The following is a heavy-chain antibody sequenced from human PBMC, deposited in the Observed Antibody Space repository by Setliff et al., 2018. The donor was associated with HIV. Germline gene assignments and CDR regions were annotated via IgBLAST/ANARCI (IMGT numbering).Heavy chain of an antibody. CDR2: FYTSGTI. D-gene: IGHD3-10*01. V-gene: IGHV4-4*07. CDR1: GGSISGHY. J-gene: IGHJ4*02. Sequence: PSETLSLTCSVSGGSISGHYWGWIRQPAGKGLEWIGRFYTSGTIDYNPSLKSRVTISRDTSKNQFSLKLSSVTATDTALYYCARGRFHRLHRPYSGSGSLGIQYFDYWGQGTLVTVSS. CDR3: ARGRFHRLHRPYSGSGSLGIQYFDY.